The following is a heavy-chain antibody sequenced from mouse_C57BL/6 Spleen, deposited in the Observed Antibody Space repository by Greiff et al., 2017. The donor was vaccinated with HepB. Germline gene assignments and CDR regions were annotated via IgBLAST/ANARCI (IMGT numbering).Heavy chain of an antibody. D-gene: IGHD1-1*01. CDR2: IFPGSGST. Sequence: QVHVKQSGPELVKPGASVKISCKASGYTFTDYYINWVKQRPGQGLEWIGWIFPGSGSTYYNEKFKGKATLTVDKSSSTAYMLLSSLTSEDSAVYFCARGSYYYGSSYGYFDVWGTGTTVTVSS. V-gene: IGHV1-75*01. CDR3: ARGSYYYGSSYGYFDV. J-gene: IGHJ1*03. CDR1: GYTFTDYY.